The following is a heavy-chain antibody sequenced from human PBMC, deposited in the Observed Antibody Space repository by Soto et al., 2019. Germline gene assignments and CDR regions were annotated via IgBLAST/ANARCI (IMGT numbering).Heavy chain of an antibody. Sequence: EVQLLESGGALIQPGGSLRLSCAASGFTFSSHAMSWVRQAPGKGLEWVSSISGSGGSTYYADSVKGRFTISRDNSKNTLSLQMNSLRAEDTAVYYCANTSTVTSLVFDPWGQGTLVTVSS. J-gene: IGHJ5*02. V-gene: IGHV3-23*01. CDR3: ANTSTVTSLVFDP. CDR2: ISGSGGST. CDR1: GFTFSSHA. D-gene: IGHD4-17*01.